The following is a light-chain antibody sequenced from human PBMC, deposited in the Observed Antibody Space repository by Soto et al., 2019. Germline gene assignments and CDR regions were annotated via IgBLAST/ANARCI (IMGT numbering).Light chain of an antibody. CDR2: AAS. V-gene: IGKV1-39*01. CDR3: QLSYNSWT. CDR1: QSIRTY. Sequence: DIQITQSPSSLSASVGDRVTITFRASQSIRTYLTCYQQKPGQAPKLLIYAASSLQSGVPSRFNASGSGTDFTLTITSLQPEDSATYYCQLSYNSWTFGQGTKVDIK. J-gene: IGKJ1*01.